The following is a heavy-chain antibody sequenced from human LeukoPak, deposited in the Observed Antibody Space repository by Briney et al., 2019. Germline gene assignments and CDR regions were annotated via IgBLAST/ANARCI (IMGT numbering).Heavy chain of an antibody. D-gene: IGHD2-15*01. CDR1: GFTCSDYY. Sequence: GGSLRLSCVASGFTCSDYYMSWIRQAPGKGLERVSYISSGGRTRYYADSVRGRFTLSKDNAKNLLKLQMNSLIAAATTVYYCARPVVAATTPDTFDIWGQGTMVTVSS. CDR2: ISSGGRTR. J-gene: IGHJ3*02. V-gene: IGHV3-11*01. CDR3: ARPVVAATTPDTFDI.